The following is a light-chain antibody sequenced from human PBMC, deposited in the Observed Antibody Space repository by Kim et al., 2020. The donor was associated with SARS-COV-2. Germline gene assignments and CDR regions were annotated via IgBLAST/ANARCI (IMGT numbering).Light chain of an antibody. J-gene: IGLJ3*02. V-gene: IGLV3-21*04. CDR1: NIGSKS. CDR3: QVWDSSSDHPNWV. Sequence: SYELTQPPSVSVAPGKTARITCGGNNIGSKSVHWYQQKPGQAPVLVIYYDIDRPSGIPERFSGSNSGNTATLTISRVEAGDEADYYCQVWDSSSDHPNWV. CDR2: YDI.